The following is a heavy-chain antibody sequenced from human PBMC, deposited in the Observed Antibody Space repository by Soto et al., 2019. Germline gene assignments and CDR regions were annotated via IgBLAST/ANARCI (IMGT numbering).Heavy chain of an antibody. D-gene: IGHD3-10*01. CDR2: MNPNSGNT. Sequence: QVQLVQSGAEVKKPGASVKVSCKASGYTFTSYDINWVRQATGQGLEWMGWMNPNSGNTGYAQKFQGRVTXXRXTXXSTAYMELSSLRSEDTAVYYCARASPDPILWWFDPWGQGTLVTVSS. J-gene: IGHJ5*02. CDR3: ARASPDPILWWFDP. V-gene: IGHV1-8*01. CDR1: GYTFTSYD.